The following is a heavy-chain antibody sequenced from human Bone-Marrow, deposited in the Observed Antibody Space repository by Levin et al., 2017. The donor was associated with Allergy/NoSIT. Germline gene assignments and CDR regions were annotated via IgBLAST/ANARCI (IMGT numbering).Heavy chain of an antibody. CDR3: ARDYCGSGSCYVQSVLNAFDI. D-gene: IGHD3-10*01. V-gene: IGHV1-18*01. CDR1: GYTFTSYG. J-gene: IGHJ3*02. Sequence: AASVKVSCKASGYTFTSYGISWVRQAPGQGLEWMGWISAYNRNTNYAHKLQDRVTLTTDTSTNTAYMELRSLRSDDTAVYYCARDYCGSGSCYVQSVLNAFDIWGQGTMVTVSS. CDR2: ISAYNRNT.